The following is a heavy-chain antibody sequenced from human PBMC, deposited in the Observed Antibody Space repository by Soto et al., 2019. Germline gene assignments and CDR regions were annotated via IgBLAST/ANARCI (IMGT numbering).Heavy chain of an antibody. CDR2: IYFSGGT. CDR3: ARTNAFHI. Sequence: SETLSLTCTVSGGYISSDYWSWIRQPPGEGLEWIGYIYFSGGTNYNPSLKSRVTISVDRSKNQLSLRLTSVTAADTAVYYCARTNAFHIWGQGTMVTVSS. V-gene: IGHV4-59*01. CDR1: GGYISSDY. J-gene: IGHJ3*02.